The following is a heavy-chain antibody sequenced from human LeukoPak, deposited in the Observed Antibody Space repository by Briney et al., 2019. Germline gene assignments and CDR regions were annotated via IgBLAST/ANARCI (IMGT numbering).Heavy chain of an antibody. V-gene: IGHV4-34*01. CDR3: ASRGYCGGDCSGWFDP. CDR2: INLSGST. J-gene: IGHJ5*02. Sequence: SETLSLTCAVYGGSFSGYYWSWIRQPPGKGLEWMGEINLSGSTNYNPSLKSRVTISVDTSKNQFSLKLSSVTAADTAVYYCASRGYCGGDCSGWFDPWGQGTLVTVSS. CDR1: GGSFSGYY. D-gene: IGHD2-21*02.